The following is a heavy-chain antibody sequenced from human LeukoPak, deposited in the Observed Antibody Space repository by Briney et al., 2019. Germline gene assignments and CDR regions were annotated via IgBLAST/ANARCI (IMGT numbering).Heavy chain of an antibody. D-gene: IGHD2-8*01. V-gene: IGHV1-69*04. CDR3: ARARRPRMAGIWFDP. J-gene: IGHJ5*02. CDR2: IIPILGIA. Sequence: SVKVSCKASGGTFSSYAISWVRQAPGQGLEWMGRIIPILGIANYAQKFQGRVTITADKSTSTAYMELSSLRSEDTAVYYCARARRPRMAGIWFDPWGQGTLVTVSS. CDR1: GGTFSSYA.